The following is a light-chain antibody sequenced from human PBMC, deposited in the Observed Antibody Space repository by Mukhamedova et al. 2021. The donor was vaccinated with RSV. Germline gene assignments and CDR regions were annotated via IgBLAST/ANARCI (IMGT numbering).Light chain of an antibody. CDR2: GKN. CDR1: SLRSYY. CDR3: NSRDSSGNHLGV. V-gene: IGLV3-19*01. J-gene: IGLJ3*02. Sequence: ITCQGDSLRSYYASWYQQKPGQAPVLVIYGKNNRPSGIPDRFSGSSPGNTASLTITGAQAEDEADYYCNSRDSSGNHLGVFGGGT.